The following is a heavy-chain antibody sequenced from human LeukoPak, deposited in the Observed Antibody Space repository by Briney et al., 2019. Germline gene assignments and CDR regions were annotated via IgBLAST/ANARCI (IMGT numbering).Heavy chain of an antibody. D-gene: IGHD2-15*01. CDR2: ISGSGGNT. Sequence: PGGSLRLSCVASGFTFSSYAMSWVRQAPGKGLEWVSTISGSGGNTYYPDSVRGRFTISRDNSKNTFYLQMNSLRAEDTAVYYCAPGGGSCFFDYWGQGTLVTVSS. CDR3: APGGGSCFFDY. CDR1: GFTFSSYA. V-gene: IGHV3-23*01. J-gene: IGHJ4*02.